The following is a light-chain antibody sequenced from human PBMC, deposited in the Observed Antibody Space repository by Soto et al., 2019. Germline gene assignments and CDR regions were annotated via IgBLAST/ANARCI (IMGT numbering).Light chain of an antibody. CDR1: QSVSSSY. CDR2: GAS. CDR3: QQYGSSPLT. J-gene: IGKJ4*01. Sequence: EIVLTQSPGTLSLSPGERATLSCRASQSVSSSYLAWYQQKPGQAPRLLIYGASSRATDIPDRFSGRGSGTDFTLTISRLKPEDFAVYYCQQYGSSPLTFGGGTKEEIK. V-gene: IGKV3-20*01.